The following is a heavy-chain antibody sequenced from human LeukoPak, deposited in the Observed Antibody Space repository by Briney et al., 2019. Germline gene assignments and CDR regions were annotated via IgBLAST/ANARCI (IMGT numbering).Heavy chain of an antibody. CDR3: ARLYLWGSYRLVY. V-gene: IGHV4-59*13. J-gene: IGHJ4*02. Sequence: SETLSLICTVSGGSITSYSWSWIRQPPGKGLEWIGYLIYNGNTNYNPSLRSRVTISFDSSKSQFSLKLSSVTVADTAVYYCARLYLWGSYRLVYWGQGTLVTVSS. D-gene: IGHD3-16*02. CDR1: GGSITSYS. CDR2: LIYNGNT.